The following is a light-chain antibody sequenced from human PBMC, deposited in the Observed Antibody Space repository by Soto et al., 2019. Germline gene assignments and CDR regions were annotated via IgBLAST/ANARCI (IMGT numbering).Light chain of an antibody. CDR2: DVG. J-gene: IGLJ2*01. Sequence: QSVLTQPRSVSGSPGQSVTISCAGTNSDVGAYNYVSWYQQHPGKAPKVMIYDVGKRPSGFLVRFFGSNFGNTASLTIFGFQAEDEAEYYCCSFAGGSTHVLFGGGTKVTV. CDR1: NSDVGAYNY. V-gene: IGLV2-11*01. CDR3: CSFAGGSTHVL.